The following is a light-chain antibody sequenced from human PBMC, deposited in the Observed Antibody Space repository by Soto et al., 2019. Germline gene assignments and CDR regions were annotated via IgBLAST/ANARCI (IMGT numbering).Light chain of an antibody. CDR3: QHYGSSPRT. CDR2: GTS. V-gene: IGKV3-20*01. Sequence: EIVLTQSPGTLSLSPGESATISCRASQSVGSTSIAWYQQRPGQVPRLLISGTSTRATGIPDRFTGSGSGTDFTLTISRLQPEDFPVYYCQHYGSSPRTFGQGTRV. CDR1: QSVGSTS. J-gene: IGKJ1*01.